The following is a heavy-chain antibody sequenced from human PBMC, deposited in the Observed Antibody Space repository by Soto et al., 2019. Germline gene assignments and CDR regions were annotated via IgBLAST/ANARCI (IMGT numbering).Heavy chain of an antibody. CDR2: TYYRSKWCN. CDR1: GDSISNNNAA. J-gene: IGHJ4*02. D-gene: IGHD5-18*01. Sequence: SQTLSLTCAISGDSISNNNAAWNWIRQSPSGGLEWLGRTYYRSKWCNDYAASVKSRITINPDTAKNQFSLQLSSVTPDDTAINYCARASPSSGCFDNWGQGILVTVSS. CDR3: ARASPSSGCFDN. V-gene: IGHV6-1*01.